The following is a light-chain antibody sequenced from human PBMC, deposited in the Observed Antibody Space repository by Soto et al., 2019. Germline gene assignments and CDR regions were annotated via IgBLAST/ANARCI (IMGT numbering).Light chain of an antibody. CDR3: QQYETFSGT. J-gene: IGKJ1*01. Sequence: DIQMTQSPSTLSASVGDRVTITCRASQGISTYLAWYQQKPGKAPKLLIYDASALPRGVPSRFSGSGSGTKFTLTIASLQPDDFATYYCQQYETFSGTFGPGTKVDIK. V-gene: IGKV1-5*01. CDR2: DAS. CDR1: QGISTY.